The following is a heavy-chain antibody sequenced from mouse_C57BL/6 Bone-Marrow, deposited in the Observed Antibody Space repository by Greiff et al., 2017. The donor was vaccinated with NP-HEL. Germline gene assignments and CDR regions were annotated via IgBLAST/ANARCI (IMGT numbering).Heavy chain of an antibody. CDR3: ARQGPYGNYLDY. V-gene: IGHV5-15*01. J-gene: IGHJ2*01. CDR2: ISNLAYSI. CDR1: GFTFSDYG. D-gene: IGHD2-1*01. Sequence: EVQGVESGGGLVQPGGSLKLSCAASGFTFSDYGMAWVRQAPRKGPEWVAFISNLAYSIYYADTVTGRFTISRENAKNTLYLEMSSLRSEDTAMYYCARQGPYGNYLDYWGQGTTLTVSS.